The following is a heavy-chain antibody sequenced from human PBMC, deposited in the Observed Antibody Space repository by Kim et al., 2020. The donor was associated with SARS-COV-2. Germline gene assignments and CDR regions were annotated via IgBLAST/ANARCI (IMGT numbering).Heavy chain of an antibody. D-gene: IGHD3-16*01. J-gene: IGHJ4*02. Sequence: RYSPSFQGQFTSSADQSTTTAYLQWSSLKASDTAMYYCARSAGPYDYYFDYWGQGTLVTVSS. V-gene: IGHV5-51*01. CDR3: ARSAGPYDYYFDY.